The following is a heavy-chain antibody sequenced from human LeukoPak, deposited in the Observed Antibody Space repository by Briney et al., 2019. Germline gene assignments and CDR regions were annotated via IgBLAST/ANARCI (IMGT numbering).Heavy chain of an antibody. Sequence: GESLKISCKGSGYIFTSYWIGWVRQMPGKGLEWMGIIYPGDSDTRYSPSFQGQVTISADKSISTAYLQWSSLKASDTAMYYCARLRRVPFYCSSTSCYSHYFDYWGQGTLVTVSS. CDR2: IYPGDSDT. D-gene: IGHD2-2*01. CDR3: ARLRRVPFYCSSTSCYSHYFDY. V-gene: IGHV5-51*01. J-gene: IGHJ4*02. CDR1: GYIFTSYW.